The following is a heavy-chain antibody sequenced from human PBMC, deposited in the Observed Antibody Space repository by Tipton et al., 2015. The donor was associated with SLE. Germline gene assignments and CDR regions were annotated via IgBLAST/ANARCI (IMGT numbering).Heavy chain of an antibody. CDR3: AREWDTAMGGFDY. D-gene: IGHD5-18*01. CDR2: IYTSGST. Sequence: LRLSCTVSGGSISSYYWSWIRQPAGKGLEWIGRIYTSGSTNYSPSLRGRVTMSVGTSKNQFSLKLSSVTAADTAVYYCAREWDTAMGGFDYWGQGTLVTVSS. V-gene: IGHV4-4*07. J-gene: IGHJ4*02. CDR1: GGSISSYY.